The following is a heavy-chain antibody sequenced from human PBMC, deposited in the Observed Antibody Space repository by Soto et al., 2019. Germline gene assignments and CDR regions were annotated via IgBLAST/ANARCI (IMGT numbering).Heavy chain of an antibody. J-gene: IGHJ4*02. CDR1: GYTFSDFG. Sequence: QVQLVESGGGVVQPGRSLRLSCGVSGYTFSDFGMHWVRQPPGKGLEWVAVISYDGGNRYYAESVKGRFTISRDNSEDTLYLQMDGLRPEDTAVYYCAKGLRLGAVFMEFDFWGQGTVVTVSS. V-gene: IGHV3-30*18. CDR2: ISYDGGNR. D-gene: IGHD3-16*01. CDR3: AKGLRLGAVFMEFDF.